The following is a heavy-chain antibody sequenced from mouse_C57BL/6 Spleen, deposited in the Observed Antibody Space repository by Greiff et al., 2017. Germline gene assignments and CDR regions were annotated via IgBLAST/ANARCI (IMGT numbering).Heavy chain of an antibody. CDR1: GYTFTSYW. D-gene: IGHD2-1*01. Sequence: QVQLQQPGAELVKPGASVTLSCKASGYTFTSYWMHWVKQRPGRGLEWIGRIDPKSGGTKYNEKLKSKATLTVDKPSSTAYMQLSSLTSEDSAVYYCARGDYGNSYWYFDVWGTGTTVTVSS. V-gene: IGHV1-72*01. CDR2: IDPKSGGT. CDR3: ARGDYGNSYWYFDV. J-gene: IGHJ1*03.